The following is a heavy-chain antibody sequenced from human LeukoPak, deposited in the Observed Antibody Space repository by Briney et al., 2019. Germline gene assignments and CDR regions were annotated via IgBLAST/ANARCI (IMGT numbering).Heavy chain of an antibody. CDR1: GFTFSNYW. D-gene: IGHD1-26*01. Sequence: GGSLRLSCAASGFTFSNYWMHWVRQIPGKGLVWVSRINNEGSSADYADSVKGRFTISRDSARNTLYLQMNSLRAADTAFYYCAREGATSFWYFDLWGRGTRVTVSS. J-gene: IGHJ2*01. CDR3: AREGATSFWYFDL. V-gene: IGHV3-74*01. CDR2: INNEGSSA.